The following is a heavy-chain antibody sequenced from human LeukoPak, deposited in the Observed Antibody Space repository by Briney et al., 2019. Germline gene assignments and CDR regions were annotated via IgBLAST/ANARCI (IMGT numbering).Heavy chain of an antibody. CDR2: IYTSGST. CDR1: GGSISSGTHY. Sequence: SQTLSLTCDVTGGSISSGTHYWSWIRQPAGKGLEWIGRIYTSGSTNYNPSLKSRVTMSVDTSKNQFSLKLSSVTAADTAVYYCAREGQGDPAIRFLEWLPFDYWGQGTLVTVSS. D-gene: IGHD3-3*01. J-gene: IGHJ4*02. CDR3: AREGQGDPAIRFLEWLPFDY. V-gene: IGHV4-61*02.